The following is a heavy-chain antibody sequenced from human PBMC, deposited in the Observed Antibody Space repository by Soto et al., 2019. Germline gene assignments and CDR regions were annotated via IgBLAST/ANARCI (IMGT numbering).Heavy chain of an antibody. CDR3: ARDHRSGWANWFDP. J-gene: IGHJ5*02. V-gene: IGHV4-59*01. CDR2: MYSSGAT. CDR1: EGTSGNYG. D-gene: IGHD2-15*01. Sequence: LEPISLTNSVSEGTSGNYGGRRIRQPPEKKLEWIGYMYSSGATNYNPSLKSRVTMSRDTSKNQFSLKLSSVTTADSAVYYSARDHRSGWANWFDPCGQRPLLTGSS.